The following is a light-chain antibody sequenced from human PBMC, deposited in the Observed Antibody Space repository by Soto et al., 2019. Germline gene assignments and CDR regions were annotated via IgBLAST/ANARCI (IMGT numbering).Light chain of an antibody. CDR3: ATWDDSLNGAV. J-gene: IGLJ1*01. CDR1: SSNIGNNA. V-gene: IGLV1-36*01. CDR2: YDD. Sequence: QSVLTQPPSVSEAPRQRVTISCSGGSSNIGNNAVNWYQQLPGKAPKLLIYYDDLLPSGVSDRFSGSKSGTSASLAISGLQSEDEADYYCATWDDSLNGAVFGTGTKLTV.